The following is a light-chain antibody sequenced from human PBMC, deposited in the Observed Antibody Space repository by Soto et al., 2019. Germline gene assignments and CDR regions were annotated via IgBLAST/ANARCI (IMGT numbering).Light chain of an antibody. J-gene: IGLJ3*02. V-gene: IGLV1-44*01. CDR3: AAWDDSLNGWV. Sequence: QSVLTQPPSASGTPGQTVAISCSRTNPNIGSNTVNWYQQFPGTAPKLLIYGNNQRPSGVPDRFSGSKSDTSASLAISGLLSEDESDYYCAAWDDSLNGWVFGGGTKLTVL. CDR2: GNN. CDR1: NPNIGSNT.